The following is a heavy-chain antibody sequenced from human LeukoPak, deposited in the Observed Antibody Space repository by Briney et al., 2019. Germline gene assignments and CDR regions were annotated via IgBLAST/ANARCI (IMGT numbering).Heavy chain of an antibody. V-gene: IGHV3-48*01. CDR2: ISSGSNTI. CDR1: RFPFSTYS. Sequence: GGSLRLSCAASRFPFSTYSMNWVRQAPGKGLEWVSYISSGSNTIYYADSVKGRFTISRDNAKNSLYLQMNSLRAEDTAVYYCAREYSSSSGRSFDYWGQGTLVTVSS. J-gene: IGHJ4*02. D-gene: IGHD6-6*01. CDR3: AREYSSSSGRSFDY.